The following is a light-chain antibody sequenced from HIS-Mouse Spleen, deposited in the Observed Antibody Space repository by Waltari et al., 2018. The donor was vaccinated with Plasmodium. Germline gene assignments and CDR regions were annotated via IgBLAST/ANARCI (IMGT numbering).Light chain of an antibody. J-gene: IGLJ2*01. CDR2: DDS. Sequence: SYVLTPPPSVSVAPGKTARITCGGNNIGSKSVHWYQQEPGQAPVLVVYDDSDRPSGIPVRISGSSSGNTATLTISRVEAGDEADYYCQVWDSSSDHVVFGGGTKLTVL. CDR1: NIGSKS. CDR3: QVWDSSSDHVV. V-gene: IGLV3-21*03.